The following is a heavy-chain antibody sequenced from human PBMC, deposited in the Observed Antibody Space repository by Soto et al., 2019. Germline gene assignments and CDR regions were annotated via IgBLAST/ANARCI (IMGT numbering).Heavy chain of an antibody. CDR1: GFSFSNYW. CDR3: AADPRPQLVPIDY. Sequence: GSLRLSCAASGFSFSNYWMTWVRQAPGKGLEWVANIKQDGGEKYYVDSVKGRFTVSRDNAKNSLYLQMNSLRAEDTAVYYCAADPRPQLVPIDYWGPGTLVTVSS. CDR2: IKQDGGEK. V-gene: IGHV3-7*01. J-gene: IGHJ4*02. D-gene: IGHD6-6*01.